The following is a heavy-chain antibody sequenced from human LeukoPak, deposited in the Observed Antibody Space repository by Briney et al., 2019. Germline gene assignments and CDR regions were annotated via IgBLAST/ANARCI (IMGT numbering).Heavy chain of an antibody. CDR1: GFTFSSYS. CDR3: ARDPPGGLWFGELLPDAFDI. CDR2: ISSSSSYI. D-gene: IGHD3-10*01. J-gene: IGHJ3*02. V-gene: IGHV3-21*01. Sequence: GSLRLSCAASGFTFSSYSMNWVRQAPGKGLEWVSSISSSSSYIYYADSVKGRFTIFRDNAKNSLYLQMNSLRAEDTAVYYCARDPPGGLWFGELLPDAFDIWGQGTMVTVSS.